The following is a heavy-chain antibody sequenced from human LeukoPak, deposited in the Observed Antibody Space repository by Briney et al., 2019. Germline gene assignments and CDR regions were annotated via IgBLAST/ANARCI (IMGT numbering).Heavy chain of an antibody. V-gene: IGHV4-39*01. Sequence: SETLSLTCTVSGGSISSDYSWGWIRQPPGKGLEWIGNIYYGGTTYYNSSLKSRVTISVDTSKNQISLKLSSVTAADTAVYYCARAPRSAAIDYWGQGTLVTVSS. CDR2: IYYGGTT. J-gene: IGHJ4*02. CDR3: ARAPRSAAIDY. CDR1: GGSISSDYS. D-gene: IGHD6-13*01.